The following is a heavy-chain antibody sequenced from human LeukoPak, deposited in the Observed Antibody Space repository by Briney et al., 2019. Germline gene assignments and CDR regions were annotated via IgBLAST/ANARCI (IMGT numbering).Heavy chain of an antibody. V-gene: IGHV3-21*01. CDR3: ASGYCPNGVCYRFDP. J-gene: IGHJ5*02. Sequence: GGSLRLSCAASGFTFSSNTMNWVRQAPGKGLEWVSSISSGSSYIFYADSVKGRFTISRDNAKYSLHLQMNSLRAEDTAVYYCASGYCPNGVCYRFDPWGQGTLVTVSS. CDR1: GFTFSSNT. D-gene: IGHD2-8*01. CDR2: ISSGSSYI.